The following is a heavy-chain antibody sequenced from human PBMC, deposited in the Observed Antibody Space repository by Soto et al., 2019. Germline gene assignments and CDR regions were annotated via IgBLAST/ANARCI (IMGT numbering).Heavy chain of an antibody. CDR3: ARDQFLVPAAIQYYYYGMDV. D-gene: IGHD2-2*02. Sequence: QVQLVQSGAEVKKPGSSVKVSCKSSGGTFSSYAISWVRQAPGQGLEWMGGIIPIFGTANYAQKFQGRVTITADKSTSTAYMELSSLRYEDTAVYYCARDQFLVPAAIQYYYYGMDVWGQGTTVTVSS. J-gene: IGHJ6*02. CDR2: IIPIFGTA. CDR1: GGTFSSYA. V-gene: IGHV1-69*06.